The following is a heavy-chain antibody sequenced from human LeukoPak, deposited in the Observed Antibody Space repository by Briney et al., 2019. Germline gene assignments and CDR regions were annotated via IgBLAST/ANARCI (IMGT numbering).Heavy chain of an antibody. CDR3: ASRSWGYGSGSYDWFDP. J-gene: IGHJ5*02. CDR1: GGSITSGTNY. CDR2: FFPSGST. Sequence: PSETLSLTCTVSGGSITSGTNYWSWIRQPAGKGLENIGLFFPSGSTNYNPSLRSRVTISVDTSKNQFSLKLSSVTAADTAVYYCASRSWGYGSGSYDWFDPWGQGTLVTVSS. V-gene: IGHV4-61*02. D-gene: IGHD3-10*01.